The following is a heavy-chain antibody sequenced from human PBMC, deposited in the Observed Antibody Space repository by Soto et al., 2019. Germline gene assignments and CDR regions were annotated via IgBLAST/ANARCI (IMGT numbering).Heavy chain of an antibody. CDR3: ARYNGGTVTPGGVYNWFDP. J-gene: IGHJ5*02. V-gene: IGHV1-69*01. Sequence: QVQLVQSGAEVKKPGSSVKVSCKASGGTFSSYAISWVRQAPGQGLEWMGGIIPIFGTANYAQKFQGRVTITADESTSTAYMELSSLRSEDTAVYYCARYNGGTVTPGGVYNWFDPWGQGTLVTVSS. CDR2: IIPIFGTA. D-gene: IGHD4-4*01. CDR1: GGTFSSYA.